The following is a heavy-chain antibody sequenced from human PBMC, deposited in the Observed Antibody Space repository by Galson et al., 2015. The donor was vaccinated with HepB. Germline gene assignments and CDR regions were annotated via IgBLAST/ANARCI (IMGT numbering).Heavy chain of an antibody. CDR3: ARAYYYDSSGPYYDAFDI. CDR1: GFPFTSYS. Sequence: SVKVSCKASGFPFTSYSVHWVRQAPGQRLECMGWINTANGNTKYSQKFQGRVTITRDTSASTAYMEPRSLRSEDTAVYYCARAYYYDSSGPYYDAFDIWGQGTMFTVSS. V-gene: IGHV1-3*04. CDR2: INTANGNT. J-gene: IGHJ3*02. D-gene: IGHD3-22*01.